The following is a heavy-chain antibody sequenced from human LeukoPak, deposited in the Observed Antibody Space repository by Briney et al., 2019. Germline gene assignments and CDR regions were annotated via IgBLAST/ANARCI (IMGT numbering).Heavy chain of an antibody. CDR3: ARQYSNNWYDDRGWFDP. Sequence: SETLFLHRTFSGFSLSSDYYWAWVRPPPRKGLEWIGGIHHSGSTYYNPSLKSRVTLSVDTSKKQFSLKLSSVTAADTAVYYCARQYSNNWYDDRGWFDPWGQGTLVTVSS. CDR1: GFSLSSDYY. V-gene: IGHV4-38-2*02. CDR2: IHHSGST. D-gene: IGHD6-13*01. J-gene: IGHJ5*02.